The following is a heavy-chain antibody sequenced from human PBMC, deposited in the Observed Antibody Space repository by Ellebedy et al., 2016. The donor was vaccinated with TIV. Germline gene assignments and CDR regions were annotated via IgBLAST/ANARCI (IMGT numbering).Heavy chain of an antibody. CDR2: ISIYTGDT. Sequence: ASVKVSCKASGYTFRNYGISWVRQAPGQGLEWMGWISIYTGDTDYAQKFQGRVTITAHTSTSTAYMEMRSLRSDDTAVYYCARDMVQGMVARYVWFDYWGQGAQVTVSS. D-gene: IGHD3-10*01. V-gene: IGHV1-18*01. J-gene: IGHJ4*02. CDR3: ARDMVQGMVARYVWFDY. CDR1: GYTFRNYG.